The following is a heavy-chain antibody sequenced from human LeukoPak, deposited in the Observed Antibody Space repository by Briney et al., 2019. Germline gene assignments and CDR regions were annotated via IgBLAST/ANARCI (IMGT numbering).Heavy chain of an antibody. D-gene: IGHD2-2*01. CDR2: ISGSGGST. CDR1: GFTFSSYA. Sequence: PGGSLRLSCAASGFTFSSYAMSWVRQAPGKGLEWVSAISGSGGSTYYADSVKGRFTISRDNSKNTLYLQMNSLRAEDTAVYYCAKEAVFQIPGDIVVVPAARVFDYWGQGTLVTVSS. CDR3: AKEAVFQIPGDIVVVPAARVFDY. V-gene: IGHV3-23*01. J-gene: IGHJ4*02.